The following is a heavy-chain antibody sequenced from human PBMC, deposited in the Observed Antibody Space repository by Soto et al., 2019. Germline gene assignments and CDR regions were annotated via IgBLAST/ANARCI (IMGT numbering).Heavy chain of an antibody. CDR2: IAVGSGYT. CDR3: AADATAWQQMVPSDY. Sequence: AVKVSCKASGFTFTSSAFQWVRQARGQRLEWIGWIAVGSGYTNYAQRFQDRVTLTRDMSTATTYMELSRLTSEDTAIYYCAADATAWQQMVPSDYWGQGTLVTVSS. J-gene: IGHJ4*02. D-gene: IGHD2-8*01. CDR1: GFTFTSSA. V-gene: IGHV1-58*01.